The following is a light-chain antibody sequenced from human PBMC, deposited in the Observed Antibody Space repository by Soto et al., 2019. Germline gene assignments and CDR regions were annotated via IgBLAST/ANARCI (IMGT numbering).Light chain of an antibody. CDR2: KAS. CDR3: QQYKSSPLT. J-gene: IGKJ4*01. Sequence: DIQMTQSPSTLSASIGDRVTITCRASQSISTWLAWFQQKPGKAPNLLIYKASSLESGVTSRFSGSGSGTEFTLTISTLQPDEFATYYCQQYKSSPLTFGGGTKVEIK. V-gene: IGKV1-5*03. CDR1: QSISTW.